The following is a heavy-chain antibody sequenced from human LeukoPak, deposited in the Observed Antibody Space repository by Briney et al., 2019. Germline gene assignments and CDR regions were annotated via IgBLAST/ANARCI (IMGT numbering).Heavy chain of an antibody. Sequence: PGGSLRLSCSASGFTFSNSDMHWVRQSPGNGLEWVSAIGIAGDTYYSDYVKGRFTISRENAKNSLYLQMNRLRAGDTAVYYCAIELRTAAGYDAYGLWGQGTMVTVSS. CDR2: IGIAGDT. D-gene: IGHD6-25*01. CDR1: GFTFSNSD. CDR3: AIELRTAAGYDAYGL. J-gene: IGHJ3*01. V-gene: IGHV3-13*01.